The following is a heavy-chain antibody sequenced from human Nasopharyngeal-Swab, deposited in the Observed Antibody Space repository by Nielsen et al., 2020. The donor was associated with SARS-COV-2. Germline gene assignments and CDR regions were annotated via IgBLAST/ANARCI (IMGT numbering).Heavy chain of an antibody. D-gene: IGHD3-10*01. J-gene: IGHJ6*02. CDR2: INHSGST. Sequence: SETLSLTCAVYGGSFSGYYWSWIRQPPGKGLEWIGEINHSGSTNYNPSLKSRVTISVDTSKNQFSLKLSSVTAADTAVYYCARSRPRSSLYYYYYYYGMDVWGQGTTVTVSS. CDR1: GGSFSGYY. CDR3: ARSRPRSSLYYYYYYYGMDV. V-gene: IGHV4-34*01.